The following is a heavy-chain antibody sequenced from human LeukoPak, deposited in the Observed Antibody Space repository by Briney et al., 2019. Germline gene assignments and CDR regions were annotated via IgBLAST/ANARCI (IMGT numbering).Heavy chain of an antibody. J-gene: IGHJ4*02. V-gene: IGHV1-69*04. CDR3: ARSASMAGDVGDY. CDR1: GGTFSSYA. CDR2: IIPILGIA. D-gene: IGHD6-19*01. Sequence: SVKVSCTASGGTFSSYAISWVRQAPGQGLEWMGRIIPILGIANYAQKFQGRVTITADKSTSTAYMELSSLRSEDTAVYYCARSASMAGDVGDYWGQGTLVTVSS.